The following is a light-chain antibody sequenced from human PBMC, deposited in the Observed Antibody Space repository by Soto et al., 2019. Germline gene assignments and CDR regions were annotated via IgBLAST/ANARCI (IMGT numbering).Light chain of an antibody. CDR2: EVS. V-gene: IGLV2-8*01. J-gene: IGLJ2*01. CDR3: CSYAGSNNLVV. Sequence: QSVLTQPPSASGSPGQSVTISCTGTSSDVGGYNYVSCYQQHPGKAPKLMIYEVSKRPSGVPDRFSGSKSGNTASLTVSGLHAEDEDDYFCCSYAGSNNLVVFGGGTKLTVL. CDR1: SSDVGGYNY.